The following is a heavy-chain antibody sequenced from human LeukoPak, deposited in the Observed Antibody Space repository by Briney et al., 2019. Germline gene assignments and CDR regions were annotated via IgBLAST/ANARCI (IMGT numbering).Heavy chain of an antibody. Sequence: SETLSLTCSVSGGSVSSDSYFWNWVRQPPGKGLEWIGYIYSSGSTNYNRSLKSRVTISVDTSKNQFSLKLSSVTAADTAVYYCASSPNYYDSSGPTHYFDYWGQGTLVTVSS. D-gene: IGHD3-22*01. CDR3: ASSPNYYDSSGPTHYFDY. V-gene: IGHV4-61*01. CDR2: IYSSGST. CDR1: GGSVSSDSYF. J-gene: IGHJ4*02.